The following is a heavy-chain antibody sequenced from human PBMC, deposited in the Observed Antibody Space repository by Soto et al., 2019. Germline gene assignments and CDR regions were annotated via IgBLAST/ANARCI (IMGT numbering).Heavy chain of an antibody. CDR3: ARRQISPPTRGAASARGAMDV. CDR1: GFTFNNYG. Sequence: GGSLRLSCTASGFTFNNYGMHWVRQAPGKGLEWVAVIYNDGNGYYYANSVKGRFTISRDNSKNTLYLQMSSLRAEDTAVYYCARRQISPPTRGAASARGAMDVWSQGTTVTVSS. CDR2: IYNDGNGY. J-gene: IGHJ6*02. D-gene: IGHD6-13*01. V-gene: IGHV3-33*01.